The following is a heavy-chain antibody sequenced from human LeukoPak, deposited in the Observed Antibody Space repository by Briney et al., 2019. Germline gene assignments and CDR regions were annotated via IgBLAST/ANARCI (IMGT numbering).Heavy chain of an antibody. J-gene: IGHJ4*02. D-gene: IGHD3-10*01. Sequence: GGSLRLSCAASGFIFTGYFMSWVRQAPGKGLEWVASIKHDGGEKYYVDSVRGRFTISRDNTKNLLYLQMNSLRAEDTAVYYCAREDTSGAYVDFWGQGTLVAVSS. CDR3: AREDTSGAYVDF. CDR1: GFIFTGYF. V-gene: IGHV3-7*01. CDR2: IKHDGGEK.